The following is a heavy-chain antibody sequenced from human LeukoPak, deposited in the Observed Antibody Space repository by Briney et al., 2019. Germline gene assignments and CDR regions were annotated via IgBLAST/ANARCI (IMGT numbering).Heavy chain of an antibody. CDR2: TRNKANSYTT. D-gene: IGHD5-12*01. CDR1: GFTFSDHY. J-gene: IGHJ3*02. V-gene: IGHV3-72*01. CDR3: ASSVATIDAFDI. Sequence: GGSLRLSCAASGFTFSDHYMDWVRQAPGKGLEWVGRTRNKANSYTTEYAASVKGRFTISRDDSKNSLYLQMNSLKTEDTAMYYCASSVATIDAFDIWGQGTMVTVSS.